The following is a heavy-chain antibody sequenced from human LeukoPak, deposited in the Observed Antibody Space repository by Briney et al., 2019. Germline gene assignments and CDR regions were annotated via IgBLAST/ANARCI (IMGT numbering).Heavy chain of an antibody. CDR3: ARVGAYSSSWNDFDY. D-gene: IGHD6-13*01. J-gene: IGHJ4*02. V-gene: IGHV1-18*01. Sequence: KLQGRVTMTTDTSTSTAYMELRSLRSDDTAVYYCARVGAYSSSWNDFDYWGQGTLVTVSS.